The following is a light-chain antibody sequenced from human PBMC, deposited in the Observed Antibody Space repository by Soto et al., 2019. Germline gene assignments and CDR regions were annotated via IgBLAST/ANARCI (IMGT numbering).Light chain of an antibody. J-gene: IGKJ1*01. CDR3: QQSYSTPWT. CDR2: AAS. Sequence: DIQMTQSPSSLSASVGDRVTITCRASQSISSYLNWYQQKPGKAPKLLIYAASSLQSGVPARFSGSGSGTDCTLTISSLQPEDFATYYCQQSYSTPWTVGQGTKVEIK. V-gene: IGKV1-39*01. CDR1: QSISSY.